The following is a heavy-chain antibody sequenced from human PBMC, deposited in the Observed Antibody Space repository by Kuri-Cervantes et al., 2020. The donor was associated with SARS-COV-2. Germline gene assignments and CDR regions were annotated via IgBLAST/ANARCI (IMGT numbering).Heavy chain of an antibody. CDR1: GFTFRSYW. CDR3: ARDGLQEWADY. Sequence: GGSLRLSCAASGFTFRSYWMTWVRQAPGKGLEWVANIKQDGSEKYYVDSVKGRFTISRDNAKNSLYPQMNSLRAEDTAVYHCARDGLQEWADYWGQGTLVTVSS. D-gene: IGHD3/OR15-3a*01. CDR2: IKQDGSEK. J-gene: IGHJ4*02. V-gene: IGHV3-7*01.